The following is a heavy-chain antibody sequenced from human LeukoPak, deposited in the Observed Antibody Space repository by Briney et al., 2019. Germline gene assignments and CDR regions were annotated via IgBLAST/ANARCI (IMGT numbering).Heavy chain of an antibody. D-gene: IGHD4-17*01. CDR3: AKDSDYGDPFDY. CDR1: GFTFDDYA. CDR2: ISWNSGSI. J-gene: IGHJ4*02. Sequence: GRSLRLSCAASGFTFDDYAMHWVRQAPGKGLEWVSGISWNSGSIGYADSVKGRFTISRDNAKNSLYLQMNSLRAEDTALYYCAKDSDYGDPFDYWGQGTLVTVSS. V-gene: IGHV3-9*01.